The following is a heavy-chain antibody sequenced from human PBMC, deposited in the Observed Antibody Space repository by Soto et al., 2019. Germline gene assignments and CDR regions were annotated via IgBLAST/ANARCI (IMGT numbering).Heavy chain of an antibody. Sequence: SVKVSCKASGFTFTSSAVQWVRQARGQRLEWIGWIVVGSGNTNYAQKFQERVTITRDMSTSTAYMELSSLRSEDTAVYYCAAALSSSGGFDYWGQGTLVTVSS. CDR3: AAALSSSGGFDY. D-gene: IGHD6-6*01. CDR1: GFTFTSSA. J-gene: IGHJ4*02. CDR2: IVVGSGNT. V-gene: IGHV1-58*01.